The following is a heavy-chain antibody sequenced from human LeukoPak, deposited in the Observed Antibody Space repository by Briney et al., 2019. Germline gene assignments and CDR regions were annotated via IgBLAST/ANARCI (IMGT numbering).Heavy chain of an antibody. J-gene: IGHJ4*02. Sequence: SETLSLTCAVYGGSFSGYYWSWIRQPPEKGLEWVGEINHSGSTNSNPALKTRVTVSVDTSKNQFSLKLSSVTAADTAVYYCATAFIAAASFDYWGQGTLVTVSS. V-gene: IGHV4-34*01. D-gene: IGHD6-13*01. CDR1: GGSFSGYY. CDR2: INHSGST. CDR3: ATAFIAAASFDY.